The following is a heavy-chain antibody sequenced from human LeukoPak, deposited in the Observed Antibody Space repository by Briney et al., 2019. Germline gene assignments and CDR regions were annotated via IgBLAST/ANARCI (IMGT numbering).Heavy chain of an antibody. CDR3: ARSRQASGLFSS. CDR1: GYAIISGGFS. V-gene: IGHV4-30-2*01. Sequence: SETLSLTCTVSGYAIISGGFSWNWIRQPPGKGLEWIGCIYDRGPAHYNPSLKSRFTISVDRPKNQFFLNVTSLTVTDTAVYYCARSRQASGLFSSWGQGTLVVVSS. CDR2: IYDRGPA. D-gene: IGHD3-10*01. J-gene: IGHJ5*02.